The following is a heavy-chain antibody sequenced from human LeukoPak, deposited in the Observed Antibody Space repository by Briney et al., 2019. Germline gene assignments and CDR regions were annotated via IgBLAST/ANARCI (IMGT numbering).Heavy chain of an antibody. Sequence: RPSETLSLTCTVSGGSISSSSFYWGWIRQPPGKGLEWIGSIYHSGSAYYNPSLESRVTISVDTSKNQFSLKLTSVTAADTAVYYCASVPEPYYFDYWGQGTLVTVS. D-gene: IGHD1-14*01. CDR3: ASVPEPYYFDY. J-gene: IGHJ4*02. CDR2: IYHSGSA. CDR1: GGSISSSSFY. V-gene: IGHV4-39*07.